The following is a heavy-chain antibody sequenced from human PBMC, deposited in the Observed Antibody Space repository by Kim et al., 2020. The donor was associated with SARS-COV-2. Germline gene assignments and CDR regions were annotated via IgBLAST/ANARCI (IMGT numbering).Heavy chain of an antibody. Sequence: DSVKGRFTISRDNAKNSLYLQMNGLRAEDTAVYYCARDHYYYDSSGLFDPWGQGTLVTVSS. CDR3: ARDHYYYDSSGLFDP. V-gene: IGHV3-11*05. D-gene: IGHD3-22*01. J-gene: IGHJ5*02.